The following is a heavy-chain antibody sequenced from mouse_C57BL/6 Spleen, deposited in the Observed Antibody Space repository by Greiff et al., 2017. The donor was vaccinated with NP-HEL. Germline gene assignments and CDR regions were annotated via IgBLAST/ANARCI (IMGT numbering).Heavy chain of an antibody. J-gene: IGHJ2*01. CDR3: ARGIFDY. V-gene: IGHV1-69*01. Sequence: QVQLQQPGAELVMPGASVKLSCKASGYTFTSYWMHWVKRRPGQGLEWIGEIDPSDSYTNYNQKFKGKSTLTVDKSSSTAYMQLSSLTSEDSAVYYCARGIFDYWGQGTTLTVSS. CDR2: IDPSDSYT. CDR1: GYTFTSYW.